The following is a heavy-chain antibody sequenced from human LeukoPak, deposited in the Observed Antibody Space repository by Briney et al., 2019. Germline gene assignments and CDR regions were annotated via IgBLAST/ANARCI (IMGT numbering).Heavy chain of an antibody. Sequence: GGSLRLSCAASGFTFSSYWMHWVRQAPGKGLEWVAVIWYDGSNKYYADSVKGRFTISRDNSKNTLYLQMNSLRAEDTAVYYCARRGGPVTDDAFDIWGQGTMVTVSS. J-gene: IGHJ3*02. CDR2: IWYDGSNK. D-gene: IGHD2-21*02. CDR3: ARRGGPVTDDAFDI. CDR1: GFTFSSYW. V-gene: IGHV3-33*08.